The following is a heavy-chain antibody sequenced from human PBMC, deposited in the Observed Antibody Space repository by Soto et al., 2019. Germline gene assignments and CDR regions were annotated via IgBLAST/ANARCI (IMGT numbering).Heavy chain of an antibody. V-gene: IGHV1-18*01. J-gene: IGHJ6*02. CDR1: GYTFTRCG. D-gene: IGHD2-8*01. CDR3: AKNGQPPYYYYGLDV. CDR2: ISGYNGDT. Sequence: SVKVSCKASGYTFTRCGISWVRQAPGQGLEWMGWISGYNGDTNYAQKFQDRVSMTIDTSTGTAYMELRSLTSDDTAIYYCAKNGQPPYYYYGLDVWGQGTKVTVSS.